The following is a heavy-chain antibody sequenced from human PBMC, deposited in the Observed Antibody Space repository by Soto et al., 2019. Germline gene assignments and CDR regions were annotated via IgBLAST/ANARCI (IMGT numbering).Heavy chain of an antibody. V-gene: IGHV3-11*06. Sequence: GGSLRLSCAASGFSFSDSYMTWIRQPPGKGLEWVSYISGGSRHTDYADSVKGRFTISRDNAKNSLYLQMSSLRAEDTAVYYCESGGRDGYSSVHWGQGNLVTVSS. J-gene: IGHJ4*02. CDR2: ISGGSRHT. CDR1: GFSFSDSY. D-gene: IGHD5-12*01. CDR3: ESGGRDGYSSVH.